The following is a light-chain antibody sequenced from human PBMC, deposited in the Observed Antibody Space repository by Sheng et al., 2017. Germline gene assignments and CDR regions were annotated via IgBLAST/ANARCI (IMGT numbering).Light chain of an antibody. CDR1: SSDVGSSNL. CDR2: DVS. V-gene: IGLV2-23*02. CDR3: CSYAGSSTLV. J-gene: IGLJ1*01. Sequence: QSALTQPASVSGSPGQSITISCTGTSSDVGSSNLVSWYQQYPGKAPKVIIYDVSGRPSGVSDRFSGSKFGNTASLTISGLQAEDEADYYCCSYAGSSTLVFGTGTKVTVL.